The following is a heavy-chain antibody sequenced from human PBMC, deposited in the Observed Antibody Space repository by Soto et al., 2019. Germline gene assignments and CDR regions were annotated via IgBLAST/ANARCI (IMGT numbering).Heavy chain of an antibody. CDR2: ISKDGSNK. Sequence: GGFLRLSWASSAFPFSRSAIHLVRSAPGKGLEWVAVISKDGSNKYYVDSVKGRFTISRDNSRNTLYLQMNSLRDEDAAVYYCARSRSGAVADSFDFWGQGTLVTVSS. J-gene: IGHJ4*02. V-gene: IGHV3-30*04. D-gene: IGHD3-10*01. CDR3: ARSRSGAVADSFDF. CDR1: AFPFSRSA.